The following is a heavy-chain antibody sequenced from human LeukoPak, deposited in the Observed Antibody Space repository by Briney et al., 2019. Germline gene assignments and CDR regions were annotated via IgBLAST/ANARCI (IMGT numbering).Heavy chain of an antibody. D-gene: IGHD6-6*01. J-gene: IGHJ6*03. CDR1: GGTFSSYA. CDR2: IIPIFGTA. CDR3: ARSRGSSAGRGYYYYYMDV. Sequence: GASVKVSCKASGGTFSSYAISWVRQAPGQGLEWMGGIIPIFGTANYAQKFQGRVTITTDESTSTAYMELSSLRSEDTAVYYCARSRGSSAGRGYYYYYMDVWGKGTTVTVSS. V-gene: IGHV1-69*05.